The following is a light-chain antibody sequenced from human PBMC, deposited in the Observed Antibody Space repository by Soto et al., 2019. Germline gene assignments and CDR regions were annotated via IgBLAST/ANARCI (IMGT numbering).Light chain of an antibody. V-gene: IGKV3-11*01. CDR3: HQRYNWPLT. J-gene: IGKJ4*01. CDR1: QSVTSR. CDR2: DAS. Sequence: EIVLTQSPATLSLSPGERATLSCRASQSVTSRLAWYQQRPGQAPRLLIFDASYSATGLPGRFSGSGSGTDSTLTITSLEPEDFAVYYCHQRYNWPLTFGGGTKVVIK.